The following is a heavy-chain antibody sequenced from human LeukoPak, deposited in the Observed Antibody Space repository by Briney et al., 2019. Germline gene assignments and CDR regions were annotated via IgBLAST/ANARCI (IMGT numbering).Heavy chain of an antibody. Sequence: GGSLRLSCAASGFTFSSYSMSWVRQAPGKGLEWVSYISSSSSSIYYADSVKGRFTISRDNAKSSLYLQMNGLRAEDTAVYYCARAFYGSVPFDYWGQGTLVTVSS. CDR1: GFTFSSYS. CDR3: ARAFYGSVPFDY. V-gene: IGHV3-48*01. J-gene: IGHJ4*02. D-gene: IGHD3-10*01. CDR2: ISSSSSSI.